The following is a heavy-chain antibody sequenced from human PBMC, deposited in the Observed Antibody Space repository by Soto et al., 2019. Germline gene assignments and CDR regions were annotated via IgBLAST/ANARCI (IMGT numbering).Heavy chain of an antibody. CDR2: ISGSGGST. D-gene: IGHD6-19*01. CDR1: GFTFSSYA. Sequence: GGSLRLSCAASGFTFSSYAMSWVRQAPGKGLEWVSAISGSGGSTYYADSVKGRFTISRDNSKNTLYLQMNSLRAEDTAVYYCAKDSGVYSSGWYENYWGQGTLVTVSS. V-gene: IGHV3-23*01. J-gene: IGHJ4*02. CDR3: AKDSGVYSSGWYENY.